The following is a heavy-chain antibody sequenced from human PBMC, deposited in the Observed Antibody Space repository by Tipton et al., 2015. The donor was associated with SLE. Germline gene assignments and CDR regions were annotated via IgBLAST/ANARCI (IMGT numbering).Heavy chain of an antibody. CDR3: ARTEVGGYSHDAFDL. D-gene: IGHD6-25*01. CDR1: GGPVSRNYYY. J-gene: IGHJ3*01. CDR2: IHYSGTT. Sequence: TLSLTCTVSGGPVSRNYYYWAWIRQSPGKGLEWIGSIHYSGTTYYNPSLNSRFTISVDTSKNQFSLKLSSVTAADTAVYYCARTEVGGYSHDAFDLWGHGTMVTVSS. V-gene: IGHV4-39*01.